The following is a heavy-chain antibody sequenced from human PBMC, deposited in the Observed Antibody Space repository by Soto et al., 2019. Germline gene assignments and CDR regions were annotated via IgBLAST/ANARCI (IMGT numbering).Heavy chain of an antibody. CDR2: IIPALGTT. D-gene: IGHD4-17*01. J-gene: IGHJ2*01. CDR3: ARTDFGDYWYFDL. Sequence: QDQLVQSGAEVKKPGSSVKVSCKAFGGPFSSHTFSWVRQAPGQGLEWMGRIIPALGTTTYAQKFQGKITSTADESVTTVYMELNSLRTEDTAVYYCARTDFGDYWYFDLWGRGTLVTVSS. CDR1: GGPFSSHT. V-gene: IGHV1-69*08.